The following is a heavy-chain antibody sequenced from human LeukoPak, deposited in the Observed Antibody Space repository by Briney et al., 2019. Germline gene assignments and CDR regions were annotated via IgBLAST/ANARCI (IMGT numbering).Heavy chain of an antibody. CDR2: IKKNKDGGTA. V-gene: IGHV3-15*07. J-gene: IGHJ4*02. Sequence: NAGGSLRLSCAASGFTFSDAWMNWVRQAPGRGLEWVGRIKKNKDGGTADYAAPVKGRFTISRDDSKNTLCLQMNRLKTEDTAVYYCTTDLSSGYYLHNGHWGQGTLVTVSS. CDR3: TTDLSSGYYLHNGH. CDR1: GFTFSDAW. D-gene: IGHD3-22*01.